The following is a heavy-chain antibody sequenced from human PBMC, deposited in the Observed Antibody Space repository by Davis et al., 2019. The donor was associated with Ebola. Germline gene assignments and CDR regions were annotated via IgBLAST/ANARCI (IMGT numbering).Heavy chain of an antibody. J-gene: IGHJ5*02. CDR2: IIPLLGTP. CDR3: AREAMGLHGP. CDR1: GDTYRDYA. D-gene: IGHD4-11*01. V-gene: IGHV1-69*11. Sequence: SVKVSCKTSGDTYRDYAVSRVRQAPGQGFEWMGSIIPLLGTPKYAQKFQGRVIITADESTTTVYMDLSSLRSEDTAVYYCAREAMGLHGPWGQGTLVTVSS.